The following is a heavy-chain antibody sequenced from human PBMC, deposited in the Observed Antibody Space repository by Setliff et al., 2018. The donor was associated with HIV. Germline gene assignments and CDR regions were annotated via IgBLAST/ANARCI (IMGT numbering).Heavy chain of an antibody. CDR3: ATGKLSGSGSPIYNWFDP. CDR1: GYTLTELS. Sequence: ASVKVSCKVSGYTLTELSMHWVRQAPGKGLEWMGGSDPEDGNKMYAQKLQGRVTMTEDTSTDTAYMELSSLRSEDTAVYYCATGKLSGSGSPIYNWFDPWGQGIVVTVSS. CDR2: SDPEDGNK. J-gene: IGHJ5*02. D-gene: IGHD3-10*01. V-gene: IGHV1-24*01.